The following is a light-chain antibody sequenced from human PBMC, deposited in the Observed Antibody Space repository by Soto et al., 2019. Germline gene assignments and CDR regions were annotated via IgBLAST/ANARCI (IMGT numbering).Light chain of an antibody. J-gene: IGKJ4*01. CDR2: WAS. CDR3: QQYYSTLT. Sequence: DIVMTQSPDSLAVSLGERATINCKSSQSVLYSSDNKNYLAWYQQKPGQPPKLLIYWASTRDSGVPDRFSGSGSGADFTLTISSLQAEDVAVYYCQQYYSTLTFGXGX. V-gene: IGKV4-1*01. CDR1: QSVLYSSDNKNY.